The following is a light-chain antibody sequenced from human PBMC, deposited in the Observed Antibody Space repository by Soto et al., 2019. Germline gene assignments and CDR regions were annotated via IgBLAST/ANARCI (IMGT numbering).Light chain of an antibody. CDR3: ASWDDSLNAVV. V-gene: IGLV1-44*01. J-gene: IGLJ2*01. CDR2: STN. CDR1: SSNIGSNP. Sequence: QSVLTQPPSASGTPGQRVTISCSGSSSNIGSNPVNWYQQLPGTAPKLLIYSTNQRPSGVPDRFSGSKSGTSASLAISGLQSEDQADYYCASWDDSLNAVVFGGGTKLTVL.